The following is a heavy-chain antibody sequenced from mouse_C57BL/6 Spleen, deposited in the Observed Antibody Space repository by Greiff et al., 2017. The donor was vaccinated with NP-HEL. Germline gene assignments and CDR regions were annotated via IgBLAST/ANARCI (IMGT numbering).Heavy chain of an antibody. J-gene: IGHJ4*01. CDR3: ARLDYYYAMDY. Sequence: QVQLQQSGAELARPGASVKMSCKASGYTFTSYTMHWVKQRPGQGLEWIGNINPSSGYTKYNQKFKDKATLTADKSSSTAYMQLSSLTSEDSAVYYCARLDYYYAMDYWGQGTSVTVSS. CDR2: INPSSGYT. V-gene: IGHV1-4*01. CDR1: GYTFTSYT.